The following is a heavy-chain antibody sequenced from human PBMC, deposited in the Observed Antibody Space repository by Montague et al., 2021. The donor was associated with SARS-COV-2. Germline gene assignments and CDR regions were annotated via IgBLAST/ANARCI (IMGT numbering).Heavy chain of an antibody. CDR3: ARLVWFGELSSENWFDP. CDR1: GGSISSSSNY. J-gene: IGHJ5*02. D-gene: IGHD3-10*01. CDR2: IYYSGST. Sequence: SETLSLTCTVSGGSISSSSNYWGWNRQPPGKGLEWIGSIYYSGSTYYNSSLKSRVTISVDTSKNQFSLKLNSVTAADTAVYYCARLVWFGELSSENWFDPWGQGTLVTVSS. V-gene: IGHV4-39*01.